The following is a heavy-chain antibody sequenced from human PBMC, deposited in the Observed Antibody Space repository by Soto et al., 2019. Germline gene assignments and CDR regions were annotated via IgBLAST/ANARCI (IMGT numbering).Heavy chain of an antibody. CDR3: ARQRTQELPTFDY. D-gene: IGHD1-26*01. Sequence: KPSETLSLTCTVSGGSISSSSYYWGWIRQPPGKGLEWIGSIYYSGSTYYNPSLKSRVTISVGTSKNQFSLKLSSVTAADTAVYYCARQRTQELPTFDYWGQGTQVTVSS. J-gene: IGHJ4*02. CDR2: IYYSGST. V-gene: IGHV4-39*01. CDR1: GGSISSSSYY.